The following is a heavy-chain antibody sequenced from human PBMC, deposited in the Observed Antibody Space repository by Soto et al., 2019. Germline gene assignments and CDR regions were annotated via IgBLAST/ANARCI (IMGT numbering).Heavy chain of an antibody. CDR1: GDSISSRSYY. Sequence: SETLSLTCTVTGDSISSRSYYWGWIRQPPGKGLEWIGSISYSGSTYNNPSLRSRVSMSIDTSKDQFSLKLKSVTAADMALYFCARQGTSVVTQDYFVVWGPGDLVTVSS. D-gene: IGHD2-21*02. CDR2: ISYSGST. CDR3: ARQGTSVVTQDYFVV. J-gene: IGHJ4*02. V-gene: IGHV4-39*01.